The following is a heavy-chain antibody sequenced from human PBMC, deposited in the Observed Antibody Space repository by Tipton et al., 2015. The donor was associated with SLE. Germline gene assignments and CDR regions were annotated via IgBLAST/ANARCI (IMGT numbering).Heavy chain of an antibody. V-gene: IGHV4-38-2*02. J-gene: IGHJ4*02. CDR2: ISYSGST. CDR1: GFSISSAYY. D-gene: IGHD4-23*01. Sequence: LRLSCAVSGFSISSAYYWGRIRQPPGKGLEWIGYISYSGSTSYYPSLKSRVTISLHTSKNQFSLRLSSATAADTAVYFCARDLDGGNSGPFFDFWGQGTLVTVSS. CDR3: ARDLDGGNSGPFFDF.